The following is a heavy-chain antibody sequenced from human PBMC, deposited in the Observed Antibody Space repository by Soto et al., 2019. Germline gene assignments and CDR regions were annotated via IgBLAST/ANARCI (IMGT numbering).Heavy chain of an antibody. Sequence: VQLVESGGGVVQPGRSLRLSCAASGFTFSSYGMHWVRQAPGKGLEWVSYISSGGSTIYYADSVKGRFTISRDNAKNSLYMQMNSRRAEDTAVYYCASGPSIAAAGPEGYWGQGTLVTVSS. CDR2: ISSGGSTI. CDR1: GFTFSSYG. V-gene: IGHV3-48*04. J-gene: IGHJ4*02. D-gene: IGHD6-13*01. CDR3: ASGPSIAAAGPEGY.